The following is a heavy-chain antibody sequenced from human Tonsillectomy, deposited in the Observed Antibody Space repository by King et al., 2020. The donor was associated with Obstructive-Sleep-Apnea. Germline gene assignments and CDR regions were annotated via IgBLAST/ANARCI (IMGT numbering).Heavy chain of an antibody. CDR2: ISWNSVSI. V-gene: IGHV3-9*01. CDR3: ARDKSTGAVGGPLRGIAAYYFDY. J-gene: IGHJ4*02. Sequence: VQLVESGGGLVQPGRSLRLSCAASGFTFDDYAMHWVRQAPGKGLEWVSGISWNSVSIEYADSVKGRFTISRDNAKNSLYLQMTSLRTEDTALYYCARDKSTGAVGGPLRGIAAYYFDYWGQGTLVTVSS. CDR1: GFTFDDYA. D-gene: IGHD6-19*01.